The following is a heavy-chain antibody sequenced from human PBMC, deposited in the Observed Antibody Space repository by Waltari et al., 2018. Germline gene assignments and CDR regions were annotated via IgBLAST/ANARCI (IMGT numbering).Heavy chain of an antibody. V-gene: IGHV1-69*04. J-gene: IGHJ5*02. D-gene: IGHD2-15*01. Sequence: QVQLVQSGAEVKKPGSSVKVSCKASGGTFSSYAISWVRQAPGQGLEWMGGIIPILGIANYAQKFQGRVTITADESTSTAYMELSSLRSEDTAVYYCARQSMGYCGGGSCYGWFDPWGQGTLVTVSS. CDR1: GGTFSSYA. CDR3: ARQSMGYCGGGSCYGWFDP. CDR2: IIPILGIA.